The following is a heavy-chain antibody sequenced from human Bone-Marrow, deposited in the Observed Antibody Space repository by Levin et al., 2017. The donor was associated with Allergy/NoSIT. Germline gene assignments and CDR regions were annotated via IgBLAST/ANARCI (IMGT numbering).Heavy chain of an antibody. Sequence: HGESLKISCKASGYTFTGYYIHWVRQAPGQGLEWMGRINPNSGGTNYAQKFQGRVTMTRDTSISTAYMELSRLRSADTAVYYCAREVSVYYGSGTYYNVPDRPYFDYWGQGTLVTVSS. CDR1: GYTFTGYY. CDR2: INPNSGGT. D-gene: IGHD3-10*01. CDR3: AREVSVYYGSGTYYNVPDRPYFDY. J-gene: IGHJ4*02. V-gene: IGHV1-2*06.